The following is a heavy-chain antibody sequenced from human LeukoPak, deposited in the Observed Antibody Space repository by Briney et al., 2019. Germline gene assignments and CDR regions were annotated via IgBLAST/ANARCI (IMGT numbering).Heavy chain of an antibody. D-gene: IGHD3-22*01. CDR1: GFTFSSYA. Sequence: GGSLRLSCAASGFTFSSYAMSWVRQAPGKGLEWVSAISGSGGSTYYADSVKGRFTISRDNAKNTLYLQMNSLRAEDTAVYYCAREGVNYYDSSGYLIFFDYWGQGTLVTVSS. CDR3: AREGVNYYDSSGYLIFFDY. J-gene: IGHJ4*02. CDR2: ISGSGGST. V-gene: IGHV3-23*01.